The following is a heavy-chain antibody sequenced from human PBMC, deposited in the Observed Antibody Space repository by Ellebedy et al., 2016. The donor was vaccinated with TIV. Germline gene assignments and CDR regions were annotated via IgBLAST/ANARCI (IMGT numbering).Heavy chain of an antibody. V-gene: IGHV3-33*01. CDR1: GFILSAYG. J-gene: IGHJ4*02. D-gene: IGHD1-26*01. CDR2: TWFDGTNQ. CDR3: ARDGIVGGTTEYYFDY. Sequence: GESLKISCAASGFILSAYGMHWVRQAPGKGLEWVAITWFDGTNQYYADSVKGRFTISRDNSKNTLYLQMNSLRAEDTAVYYCARDGIVGGTTEYYFDYWGQGTLVTVSS.